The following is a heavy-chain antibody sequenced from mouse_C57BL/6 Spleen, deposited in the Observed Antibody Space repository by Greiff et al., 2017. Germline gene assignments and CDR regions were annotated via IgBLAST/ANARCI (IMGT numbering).Heavy chain of an antibody. CDR2: IDPNSGGT. D-gene: IGHD2-3*01. J-gene: IGHJ3*01. CDR1: GYTFTSYR. Sequence: QVQLKQPGAELVKPGASVKLSCKASGYTFTSYRMHWVKQRPGRGLEWIGRIDPNSGGTKYNEKFKSKATLTVDKPSSTAYMQLSSLTSEDSAVYYCAREDDGYYAWFAYWGQGTLVTVSA. CDR3: AREDDGYYAWFAY. V-gene: IGHV1-72*01.